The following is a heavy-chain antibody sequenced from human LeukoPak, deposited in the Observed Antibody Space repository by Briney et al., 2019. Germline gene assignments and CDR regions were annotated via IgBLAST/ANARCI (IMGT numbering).Heavy chain of an antibody. J-gene: IGHJ5*02. CDR3: ARTKSSPLFSP. CDR2: IYYSGST. CDR1: GGSISSYY. D-gene: IGHD6-19*01. V-gene: IGHV4-59*01. Sequence: PSETLSLTCTVSGGSISSYYWSWIRQPPGEGLEWIGYIYYSGSTNYNPSLKSRVTISVDTSKNQFSLKLSSVTAADTAVYYCARTKSSPLFSPWGQGTLVTVSS.